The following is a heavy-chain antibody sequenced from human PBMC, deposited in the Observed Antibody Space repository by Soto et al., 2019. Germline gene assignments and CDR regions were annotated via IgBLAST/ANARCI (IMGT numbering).Heavy chain of an antibody. Sequence: SETLSLTCTVSGGSISSIEYYWTWIRQPPGKGLEWIGYISYSGSTHYSPSLKSRVSITVDTSKNQFSLNLASVSAEDTAVYYCARTSLTIFGPSNDYYGIGVWGLGTTVTV. CDR1: GGSISSIEYY. CDR2: ISYSGST. V-gene: IGHV4-30-4*01. CDR3: ARTSLTIFGPSNDYYGIGV. J-gene: IGHJ6*02. D-gene: IGHD3-3*01.